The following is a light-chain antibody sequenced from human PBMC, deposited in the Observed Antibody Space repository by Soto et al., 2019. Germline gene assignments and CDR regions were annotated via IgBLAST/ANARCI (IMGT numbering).Light chain of an antibody. CDR1: NSNIGAGYD. V-gene: IGLV1-40*01. Sequence: QAVLTQPPSVSGAPGQRVTISCTGSNSNIGAGYDVHWYQQPPGAAPKLLIYGSSVRPSGVPDRFSGSKSGTSASLVITGLQAEDEADYYCQSYDSRLSAWMFGGGTKLTVL. J-gene: IGLJ3*02. CDR2: GSS. CDR3: QSYDSRLSAWM.